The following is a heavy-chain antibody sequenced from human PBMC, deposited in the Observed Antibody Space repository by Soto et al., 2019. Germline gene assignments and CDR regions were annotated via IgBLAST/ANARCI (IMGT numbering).Heavy chain of an antibody. V-gene: IGHV4-59*12. D-gene: IGHD3-10*01. J-gene: IGHJ5*02. Sequence: PSETLGVTCNFSGGSIYTYYWNWIGQPPGKGLEWIGYIYYSGSTNYNPSLKSRVTISVDTSKNQFSLKLSSVTAADTAVYYCASYYGSGSYYNWFDPWGQGTMVTVSS. CDR2: IYYSGST. CDR3: ASYYGSGSYYNWFDP. CDR1: GGSIYTYY.